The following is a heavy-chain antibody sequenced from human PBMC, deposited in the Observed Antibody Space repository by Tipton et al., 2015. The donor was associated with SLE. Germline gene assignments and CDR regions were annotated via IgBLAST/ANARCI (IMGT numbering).Heavy chain of an antibody. J-gene: IGHJ6*02. CDR1: GGSISNYY. V-gene: IGHV4-59*01. CDR2: VHYSGAT. Sequence: TLSLTCTVSGGSISNYYWSWIRQPPGKGLEWIAYVHYSGATSYNPSLKSRVTISVDTSKNQFSLKLSSVTTADTAVYYCARQDYYYGMDVWGQGTTVTVSS. CDR3: ARQDYYYGMDV.